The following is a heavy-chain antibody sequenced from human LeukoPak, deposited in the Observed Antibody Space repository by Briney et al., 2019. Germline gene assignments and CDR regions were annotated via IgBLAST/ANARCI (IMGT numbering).Heavy chain of an antibody. CDR2: IYSGGST. J-gene: IGHJ4*02. V-gene: IGHV3-53*01. D-gene: IGHD5-12*01. Sequence: GGSLRLSCAASGFTFSSYSMNWVRQAPGKGLEWVSVIYSGGSTYYADSVKGRFTISRDNSKNTLHLQMNSLRAEDTAVYYCARDQRGYSGYWGQGTLVTVSS. CDR3: ARDQRGYSGY. CDR1: GFTFSSYS.